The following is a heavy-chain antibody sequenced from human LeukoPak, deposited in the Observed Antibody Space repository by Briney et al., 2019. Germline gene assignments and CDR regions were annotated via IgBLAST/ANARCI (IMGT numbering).Heavy chain of an antibody. CDR3: ARGATAGYYYYYMDV. V-gene: IGHV1-69*05. Sequence: SVKVSCKASGGTFSSYAISWVRQAPGQGLEWMGGIIPIFGTENYAQKFQGRVTITTDESTSTAYMELSSLRSEDTAVYYCARGATAGYYYYYMDVWGKGTTVTVSS. CDR1: GGTFSSYA. CDR2: IIPIFGTE. D-gene: IGHD5-24*01. J-gene: IGHJ6*03.